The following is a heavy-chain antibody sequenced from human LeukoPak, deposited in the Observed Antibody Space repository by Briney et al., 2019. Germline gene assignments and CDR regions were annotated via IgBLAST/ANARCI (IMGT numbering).Heavy chain of an antibody. J-gene: IGHJ6*02. D-gene: IGHD3-22*01. CDR1: GYTFTSYG. Sequence: ASVKVSCKASGYTFTSYGISRVRQAPGQGLEWMGWISAYNGNTNYAQKLQGRVTMTTDTSTSTAYMELRSLRSDDTAVYYCARTVDITMIVVVMGRMDVWGQGTTVTVSS. V-gene: IGHV1-18*01. CDR2: ISAYNGNT. CDR3: ARTVDITMIVVVMGRMDV.